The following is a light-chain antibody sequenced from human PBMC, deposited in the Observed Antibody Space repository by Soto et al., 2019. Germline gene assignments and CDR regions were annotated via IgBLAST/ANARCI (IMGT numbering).Light chain of an antibody. J-gene: IGKJ1*01. V-gene: IGKV3-15*01. CDR3: QQYYNWPRT. CDR1: QSVSSN. CDR2: GAS. Sequence: EVMMSLSLATLSVTPGERATLSCRASQSVSSNLAWYQQKPGQAPRLLIYGASTRATGIPDRFSGSGSGTEFTLSISSLQSEDFAVYYCQQYYNWPRTFGQGTMA.